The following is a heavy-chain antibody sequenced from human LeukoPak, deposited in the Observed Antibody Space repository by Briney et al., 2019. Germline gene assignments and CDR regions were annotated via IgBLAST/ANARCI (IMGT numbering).Heavy chain of an antibody. CDR2: IYYSGST. CDR1: GGSISSGGYY. J-gene: IGHJ3*02. D-gene: IGHD3-22*01. Sequence: PSQTLSLTCTVSGGSISSGGYYWTWFRQHPGKGLEWIGYIYYSGSTYYNPSLKSRVTISVDTSKNQFSLKLSSVTAADTAVYYCARGLYDSSGYDAFDIWGQGTRVTVSS. CDR3: ARGLYDSSGYDAFDI. V-gene: IGHV4-31*03.